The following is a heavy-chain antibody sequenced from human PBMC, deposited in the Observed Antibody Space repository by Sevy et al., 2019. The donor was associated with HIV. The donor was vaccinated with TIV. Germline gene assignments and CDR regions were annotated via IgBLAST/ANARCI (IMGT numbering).Heavy chain of an antibody. CDR2: ISYDGSNK. CDR1: GFTFSSYA. Sequence: GGSLRLSCAASGFTFSSYAMHWVRQAPGKGLEWVAVISYDGSNKYYADSVKGRFTISRDNSKNTLYLQMNSLRAEDMAVYYCARGWDIVVVPAANQSDYWGQGTLVTVSS. J-gene: IGHJ4*02. CDR3: ARGWDIVVVPAANQSDY. V-gene: IGHV3-30-3*01. D-gene: IGHD2-2*01.